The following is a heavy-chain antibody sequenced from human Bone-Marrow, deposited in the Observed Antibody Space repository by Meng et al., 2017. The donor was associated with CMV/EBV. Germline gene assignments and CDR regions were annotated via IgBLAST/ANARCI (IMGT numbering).Heavy chain of an antibody. D-gene: IGHD7-27*01. Sequence: KVSCKASGYTFTGYYMHWVRQAPGQGLEWMGWINPNSGGTNYAQKFQGRVTITRNTSISTAYMELSSLRSEDTAVYYCARGKITGASDYWGQGTLVTVSS. CDR2: INPNSGGT. J-gene: IGHJ4*02. CDR1: GYTFTGYY. CDR3: ARGKITGASDY. V-gene: IGHV1-2*02.